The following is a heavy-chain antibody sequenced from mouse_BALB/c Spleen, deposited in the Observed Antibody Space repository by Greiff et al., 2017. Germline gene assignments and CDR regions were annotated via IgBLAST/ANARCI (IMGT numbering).Heavy chain of an antibody. J-gene: IGHJ4*01. V-gene: IGHV14-1*02. CDR3: ARMITPEAY. D-gene: IGHD2-4*01. Sequence: VQLKQSGAELVRPGALVKLSCKASGFNIKDYYMHWVKQRPEQGLEWIGWIDPENGNTIYDPKFQGKASITADTSSNTAYLQLSSLTSEDTAVYYCARMITPEAYWGQGTSVTVSS. CDR1: GFNIKDYY. CDR2: IDPENGNT.